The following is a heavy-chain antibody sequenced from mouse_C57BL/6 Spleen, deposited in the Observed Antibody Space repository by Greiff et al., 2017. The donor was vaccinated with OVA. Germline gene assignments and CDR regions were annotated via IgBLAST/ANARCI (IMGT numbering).Heavy chain of an antibody. V-gene: IGHV7-3*01. Sequence: EVKLMESGGGLVQPGGSLSLSCAASGFTFTDYYMSWVRQPPGQALEWLGFIRNKANGYTTEYSASVKGRFTISRDNSQSVLYLQMNALRAEDSATYYCARCPYGNYRYYFDYWGQGTTLTVSS. CDR3: ARCPYGNYRYYFDY. CDR2: IRNKANGYTT. CDR1: GFTFTDYY. D-gene: IGHD2-1*01. J-gene: IGHJ2*01.